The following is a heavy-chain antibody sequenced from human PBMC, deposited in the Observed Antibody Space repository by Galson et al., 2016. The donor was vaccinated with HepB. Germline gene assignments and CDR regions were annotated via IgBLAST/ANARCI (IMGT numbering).Heavy chain of an antibody. CDR3: ARADSSSYGYYFQH. Sequence: SVKVSCKASGGTFSGYAFSWVRQAPGQGLEWMGGIIPILNTAKYAQKFQGRVTTTADESSSTAYMELSSLRSEDTAVYYCARADSSSYGYYFQHWGQGTLVTVSS. CDR2: IIPILNTA. CDR1: GGTFSGYA. D-gene: IGHD3-22*01. J-gene: IGHJ1*01. V-gene: IGHV1-69*13.